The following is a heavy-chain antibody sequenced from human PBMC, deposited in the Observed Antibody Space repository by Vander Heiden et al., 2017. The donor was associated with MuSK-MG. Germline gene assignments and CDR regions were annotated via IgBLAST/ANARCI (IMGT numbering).Heavy chain of an antibody. V-gene: IGHV4-39*01. CDR1: AGSLSSSGYY. J-gene: IGHJ4*02. CDR3: ARQGDSGSYADY. CDR2: IYYSGST. D-gene: IGHD1-26*01. Sequence: QLQLPESGPGLVKPSETLSLTRPVSAGSLSSSGYYWGWIRQPPGKGLEWIGSIYYSGSTYYNPSLKSRVTISVDTSKNQFSLKLSSVTAADTAVYYCARQGDSGSYADYWGQGTLVTVSS.